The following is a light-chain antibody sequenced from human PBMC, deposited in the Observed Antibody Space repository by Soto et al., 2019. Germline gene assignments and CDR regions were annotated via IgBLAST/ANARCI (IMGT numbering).Light chain of an antibody. CDR3: QQRSTWPPIT. CDR1: QSVSSSY. V-gene: IGKV3D-20*02. Sequence: EIVLTQSPGTLSLYPGERATLSCRASQSVSSSYLAWYQQKPGQAPRLLIYGASSRATGIPDRFSGSGSGTDFTLTISRLEPEDFAVYYCQQRSTWPPITFGQGTRLENK. CDR2: GAS. J-gene: IGKJ5*01.